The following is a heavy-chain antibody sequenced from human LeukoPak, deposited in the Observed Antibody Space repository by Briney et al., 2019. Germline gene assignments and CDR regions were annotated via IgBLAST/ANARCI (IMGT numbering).Heavy chain of an antibody. CDR3: AREPPTLVVNGEPSGNY. J-gene: IGHJ4*02. CDR2: FSSSSSHI. CDR1: GFTFSSYS. V-gene: IGHV3-21*01. Sequence: SGGSLRLSCAASGFTFSSYSMNWVRQAPGKGLEWVSYFSSSSSHIYYADSVKGRFTISRDNAKNSLYLQMNSLRAEDTAVYYCAREPPTLVVNGEPSGNYWGQGTLVTVST. D-gene: IGHD2-15*01.